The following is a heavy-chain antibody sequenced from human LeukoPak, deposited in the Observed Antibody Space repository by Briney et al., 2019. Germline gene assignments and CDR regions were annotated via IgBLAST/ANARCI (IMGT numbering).Heavy chain of an antibody. V-gene: IGHV3-48*02. CDR1: GFTFSSYS. Sequence: GGSLRLSCAASGFTFSSYSMNWVRQAPGKGLEWLSYIDGDGSSIYYADSVKGRFTISRDNAKNSLYLQMNNLRDEDTAVYFCSRLFASWGQGTLVTVSS. D-gene: IGHD3-3*01. CDR3: SRLFAS. CDR2: IDGDGSSI. J-gene: IGHJ5*02.